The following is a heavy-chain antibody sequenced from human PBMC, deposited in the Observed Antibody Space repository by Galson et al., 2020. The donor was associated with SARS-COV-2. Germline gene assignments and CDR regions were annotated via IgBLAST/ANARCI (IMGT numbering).Heavy chain of an antibody. D-gene: IGHD6-19*01. CDR1: GYTLTELS. CDR2: FDPEGGET. CDR3: ATGFAVAGIITPPDY. J-gene: IGHJ4*02. V-gene: IGHV1-24*01. Sequence: ASVKVSCKVSGYTLTELSMHWVRQAPGKGLEWMGGFDPEGGETIYAQKFQGRVTMTEDTSTDTAYMELSSLRSEDTAVYYCATGFAVAGIITPPDYWGQGTLVTVSS.